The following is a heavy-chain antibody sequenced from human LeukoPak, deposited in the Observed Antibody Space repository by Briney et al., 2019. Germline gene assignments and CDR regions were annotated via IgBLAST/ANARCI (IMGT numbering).Heavy chain of an antibody. V-gene: IGHV1-8*03. J-gene: IGHJ6*03. Sequence: ASVKISCKASGYTFISYDINWVRQVTGQGLEWMGWMNPNSGNTGYAQKFQGRVTITRNTSISTAFMELSSLRSEDTAVYYCARRAVGNSYYHSMDVWGKGTTVTVSS. CDR2: MNPNSGNT. CDR1: GYTFISYD. D-gene: IGHD6-19*01. CDR3: ARRAVGNSYYHSMDV.